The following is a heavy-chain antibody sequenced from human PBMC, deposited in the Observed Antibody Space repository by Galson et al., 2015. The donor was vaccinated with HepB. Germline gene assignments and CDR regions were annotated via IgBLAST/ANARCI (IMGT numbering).Heavy chain of an antibody. CDR2: ISSSSSTI. J-gene: IGHJ6*02. Sequence: SLRLSCAASGFTFSSYSMNWVRQAPGKGLEWVSYISSSSSTIYYADSVKGRFTISRDNAKNSLYLQMNSLRDEDTAVYYCAREGPLPYYDSSFYYYGMDVWGQGTTVTVSS. D-gene: IGHD3-22*01. CDR1: GFTFSSYS. CDR3: AREGPLPYYDSSFYYYGMDV. V-gene: IGHV3-48*02.